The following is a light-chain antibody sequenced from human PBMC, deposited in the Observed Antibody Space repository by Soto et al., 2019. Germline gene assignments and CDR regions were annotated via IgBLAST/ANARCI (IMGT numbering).Light chain of an antibody. Sequence: EIVMTQSPLSLPVTPGEPASISCRSGQSLLHSNGYNYLDWYLQKPGQSPQLLIYGASTRATGIPARFSGSGSGTEFTLTISSLQSEDFAVYYCQQYNNWPRTFGQGTKVDI. V-gene: IGKV2-28*01. CDR3: QQYNNWPRT. J-gene: IGKJ1*01. CDR2: GAS. CDR1: QSLLHSNGYNY.